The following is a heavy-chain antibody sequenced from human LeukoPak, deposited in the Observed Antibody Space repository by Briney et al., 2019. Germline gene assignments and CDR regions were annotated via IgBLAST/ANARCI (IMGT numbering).Heavy chain of an antibody. J-gene: IGHJ1*01. D-gene: IGHD3-22*01. CDR3: ARAPSEIGGYYPEYFRH. V-gene: IGHV3-74*01. Sequence: GGSLRLSCAASGFTFSTYWMHWVRQAPGKRLVWVSRIKSDGSTNYADSVRGRFTISRDNAKNTVSLQMNSLRPEDTGVYYCARAPSEIGGYYPEYFRHWGQGTLVTVSS. CDR2: IKSDGST. CDR1: GFTFSTYW.